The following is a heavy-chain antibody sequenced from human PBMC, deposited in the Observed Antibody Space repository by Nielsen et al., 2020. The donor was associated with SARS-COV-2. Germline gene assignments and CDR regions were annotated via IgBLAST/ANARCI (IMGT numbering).Heavy chain of an antibody. J-gene: IGHJ4*02. Sequence: SETLSLTCIVSGGSISSGSHYWSWIRQPPGKGLEWIGEIYHSGSTYYNPSLKSRVTISVDTSKNQFSLKLSSVTAADTAVYYCARSADYYFDYWGQGTLVTVSS. CDR1: GGSISSGSHY. D-gene: IGHD3/OR15-3a*01. V-gene: IGHV4-39*07. CDR2: IYHSGST. CDR3: ARSADYYFDY.